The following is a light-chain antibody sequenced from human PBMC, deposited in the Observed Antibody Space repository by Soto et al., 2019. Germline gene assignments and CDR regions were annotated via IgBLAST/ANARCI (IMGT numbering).Light chain of an antibody. J-gene: IGKJ2*01. Sequence: EIVLTQSPGTLSLSPGERVTLSYRASQSVSTNDLLWYQQKPGQAPRLLIYATSNRATGIPDRFSGSGSGTDFTLAIRRLEPEDFAVYYCQQYGTSPYTFGQGTKLEIK. CDR3: QQYGTSPYT. V-gene: IGKV3-20*01. CDR2: ATS. CDR1: QSVSTND.